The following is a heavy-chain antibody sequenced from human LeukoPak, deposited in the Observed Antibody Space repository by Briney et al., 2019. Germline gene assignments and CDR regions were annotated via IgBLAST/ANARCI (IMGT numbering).Heavy chain of an antibody. CDR1: GGSISSGDYY. J-gene: IGHJ5*02. D-gene: IGHD6-13*01. V-gene: IGHV4-31*03. Sequence: SETLSLTCTVSGGSISSGDYYWSWIRQHPGKGLEWIGYIYYSGSTYYNPSLKSRVTISVDTSKNQFSLKLSSVTAADTAVYYCARDEGSLFDPWGQGTLVTVSS. CDR2: IYYSGST. CDR3: ARDEGSLFDP.